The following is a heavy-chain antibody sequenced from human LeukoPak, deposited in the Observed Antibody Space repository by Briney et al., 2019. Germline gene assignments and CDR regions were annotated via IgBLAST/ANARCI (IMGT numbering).Heavy chain of an antibody. CDR1: FTXXXXG. V-gene: IGHV3-23*01. CDR2: IRGIDSNT. J-gene: IGHJ4*02. CDR3: AKGGTVESRLDC. Sequence: FTXXXXGXXXVRQAPXKGLXXXSGIRGIDSNTYSAASVKGRVTISRDNSKNTLYLQVNDLRAEDTARYYCAKGGTVESRLDCWGQGTMVTVSS. D-gene: IGHD4-17*01.